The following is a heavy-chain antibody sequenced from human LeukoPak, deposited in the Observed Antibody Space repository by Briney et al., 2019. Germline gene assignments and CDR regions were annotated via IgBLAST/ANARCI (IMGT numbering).Heavy chain of an antibody. CDR3: TRSFPGIVGAADF. Sequence: SETLSLTCTVSGGSIISYYWSWLRQSPGKGLEWIGYIHSSGKTNYNPSFKSRVTISVDTSKNQFSLNVNSMAAADTGVYYCTRSFPGIVGAADFWGQGTLVTVSS. V-gene: IGHV4-59*01. D-gene: IGHD1-26*01. CDR2: IHSSGKT. J-gene: IGHJ4*02. CDR1: GGSIISYY.